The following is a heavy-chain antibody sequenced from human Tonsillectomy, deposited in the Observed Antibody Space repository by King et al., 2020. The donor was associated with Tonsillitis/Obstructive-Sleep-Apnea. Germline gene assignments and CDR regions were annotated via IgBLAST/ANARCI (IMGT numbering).Heavy chain of an antibody. CDR3: ARDCAPYCSGRSCYPYYFDY. CDR2: MSYDGSNE. D-gene: IGHD2-15*01. V-gene: IGHV3-30*01. CDR1: GFTFTTYA. J-gene: IGHJ4*02. Sequence: VQLLESGGGVVQPGRSLRLSCAASGFTFTTYALHWVRQAPGKGLEWVAVMSYDGSNEYYADSVKGRFTISRDTSKHTLYLQMNSLRAEDTAVYYCARDCAPYCSGRSCYPYYFDYWGQGTLVTVSS.